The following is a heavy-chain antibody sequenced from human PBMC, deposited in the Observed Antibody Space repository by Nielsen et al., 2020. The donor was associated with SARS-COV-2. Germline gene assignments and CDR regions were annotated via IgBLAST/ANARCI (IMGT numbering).Heavy chain of an antibody. J-gene: IGHJ6*02. Sequence: GGSLRLSCAASGFSFSTYWMHWVRQAPGKGLVWVSRINQDGSTTNYGDSVQGRFTISRDNARNTLYLQMSGLRAEDTGVYYCVRDRGSGWSRGRNYNYFGMGVWGQGTTVTVSS. CDR3: VRDRGSGWSRGRNYNYFGMGV. CDR1: GFSFSTYW. CDR2: INQDGSTT. D-gene: IGHD6-19*01. V-gene: IGHV3-74*01.